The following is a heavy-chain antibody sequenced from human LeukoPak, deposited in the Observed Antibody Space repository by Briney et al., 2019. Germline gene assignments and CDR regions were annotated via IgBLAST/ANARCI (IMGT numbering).Heavy chain of an antibody. CDR3: ARSLTARGYSGYDSWGGFDY. D-gene: IGHD5-12*01. CDR2: INPNSGGT. CDR1: GYTFTGYY. J-gene: IGHJ4*02. V-gene: IGHV1-2*02. Sequence: GASVKVSCKASGYTFTGYYMHWVRQAPGQGLEWMGWINPNSGGTNYAQKFQGRVTMTRDMSTSTVYMELSSLRSEDTAVYYCARSLTARGYSGYDSWGGFDYWGQGTLVTVSS.